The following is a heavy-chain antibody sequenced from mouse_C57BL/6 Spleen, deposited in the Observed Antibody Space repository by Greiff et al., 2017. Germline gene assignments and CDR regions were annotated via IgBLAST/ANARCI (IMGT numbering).Heavy chain of an antibody. V-gene: IGHV1-80*01. CDR1: GYAFSSYW. J-gene: IGHJ3*01. CDR3: ARREAAQATFWFAY. Sequence: VNLVESGAELVKPGASVKISCKASGYAFSSYWMNWVKQRPGKGLEWIGQIYPGDGDTNYNGKFKGKATLTADKSSSTAYMQLSSLTSEDSAVYFCARREAAQATFWFAYWGQGTLVTVSA. CDR2: IYPGDGDT. D-gene: IGHD3-2*02.